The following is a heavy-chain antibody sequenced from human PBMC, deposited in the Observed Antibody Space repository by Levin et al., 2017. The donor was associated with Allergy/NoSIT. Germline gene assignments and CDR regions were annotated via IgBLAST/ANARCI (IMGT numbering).Heavy chain of an antibody. Sequence: SETLSLTCAVYGGSFSGYYWSWIRQPPGKGLEWIGEINHSGSTNYNPSLKSRVTISVDTSKNQFSLKLSSVTAADTAVYYCARFGSDGYCSSTSCLNNYWGQGTLVTVSS. D-gene: IGHD2-2*03. V-gene: IGHV4-34*01. CDR3: ARFGSDGYCSSTSCLNNY. CDR1: GGSFSGYY. J-gene: IGHJ4*02. CDR2: INHSGST.